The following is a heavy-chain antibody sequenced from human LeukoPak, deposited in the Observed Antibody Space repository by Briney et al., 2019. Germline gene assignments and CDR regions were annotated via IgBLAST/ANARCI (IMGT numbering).Heavy chain of an antibody. CDR3: AKAASSWSYFDY. CDR1: GFTFRGYG. J-gene: IGHJ4*02. V-gene: IGHV3-23*01. CDR2: IRGSGGTT. D-gene: IGHD6-13*01. Sequence: GGSLRLSCAASGFTFRGYGMSWVRQAPGKGLEWVSTIRGSGGTTYYADSVKGRFTISRDNSKNTLYLQMNSLRAEDTAVYYCAKAASSWSYFDYWGQGTLVTVSS.